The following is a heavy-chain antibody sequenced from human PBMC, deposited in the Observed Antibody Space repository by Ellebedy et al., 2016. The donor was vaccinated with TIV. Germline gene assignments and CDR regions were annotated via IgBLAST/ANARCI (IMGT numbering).Heavy chain of an antibody. D-gene: IGHD2-8*01. CDR2: ISTDGTTI. CDR1: GFTFSAYS. CDR3: ARDQSLRGVPHDF. J-gene: IGHJ4*02. Sequence: PGGSLRLSCAASGFTFSAYSMNWVRQAPGKGLEWVSYISTDGTTIYYADSVKGRFISSRDNAKNSLYLQMNSLRTEDTAVYYCARDQSLRGVPHDFWGQGTLVTVSS. V-gene: IGHV3-48*04.